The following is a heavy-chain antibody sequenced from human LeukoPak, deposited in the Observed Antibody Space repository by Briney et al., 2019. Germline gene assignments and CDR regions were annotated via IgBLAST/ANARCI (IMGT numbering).Heavy chain of an antibody. D-gene: IGHD3-3*01. CDR2: IKQDGGER. V-gene: IGHV3-7*01. CDR1: GFTFSSYW. Sequence: GGSLRLSCAASGFTFSSYWMSWVRQAPGKGLEWVANIKQDGGERYYVDSVKGRFAISRDNAKNSVFLQMNSLRAEDTAVYYCATDRGWRTSGYYLYYFEYWGQGTLVTVSS. J-gene: IGHJ4*02. CDR3: ATDRGWRTSGYYLYYFEY.